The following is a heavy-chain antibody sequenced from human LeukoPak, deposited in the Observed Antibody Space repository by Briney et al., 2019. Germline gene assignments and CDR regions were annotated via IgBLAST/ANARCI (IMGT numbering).Heavy chain of an antibody. J-gene: IGHJ4*02. Sequence: PGGSLRLSCVASGFTLSSHWMRWVRQAPGKGLEWLANINQDGSAKYFVDSVKGRFTISRDNAKNSMYLQMNSLRAEDTAVYYCARWEIRGTAHKLVYWGQGTLVTVSS. CDR3: ARWEIRGTAHKLVY. V-gene: IGHV3-7*01. CDR2: INQDGSAK. D-gene: IGHD1-7*01. CDR1: GFTLSSHW.